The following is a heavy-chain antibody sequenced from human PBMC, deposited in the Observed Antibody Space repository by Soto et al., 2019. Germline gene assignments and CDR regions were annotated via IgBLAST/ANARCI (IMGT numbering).Heavy chain of an antibody. V-gene: IGHV5-51*01. Sequence: PGESLKISCQGSGYSFTSHWIGWVRQMPGKGLEWMGIIYPGDSDTRYSPSYQGRVTISADKSINTAYLQWISLKTSDTARYYCARNDYNGNAVDYWGRGTLVTVSS. CDR1: GYSFTSHW. J-gene: IGHJ4*02. CDR2: IYPGDSDT. CDR3: ARNDYNGNAVDY. D-gene: IGHD4-4*01.